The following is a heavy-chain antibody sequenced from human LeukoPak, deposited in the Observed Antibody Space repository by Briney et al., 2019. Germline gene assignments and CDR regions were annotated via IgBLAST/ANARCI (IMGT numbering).Heavy chain of an antibody. J-gene: IGHJ4*02. CDR2: ISGSGGST. CDR3: AKIGLTAMALYYFDY. D-gene: IGHD5-18*01. V-gene: IGHV3-23*01. Sequence: PGGSLRLSCAASGFTFSSYAMSWVRQAPGKGLERVSAISGSGGSTYYADSVKGRFTISRDNSKNTLYLQMNSLRAEDTAVYYCAKIGLTAMALYYFDYWGQGTLVTVSS. CDR1: GFTFSSYA.